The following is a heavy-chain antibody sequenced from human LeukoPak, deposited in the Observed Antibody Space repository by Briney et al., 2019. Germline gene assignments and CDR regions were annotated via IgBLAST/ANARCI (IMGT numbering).Heavy chain of an antibody. J-gene: IGHJ4*02. D-gene: IGHD3-10*01. V-gene: IGHV4-4*02. CDR3: ARGSPFGDY. CDR2: IHQSGST. Sequence: PSGTLSLTCAVSGGSISSGNWWSWVRQPPGKGLEWIGEIHQSGSTNYNPSLKSRVTISVDTSKNQFSLKLSSVTAADTAVYYCARGSPFGDYWGQGTLVTVSS. CDR1: GGSISSGNW.